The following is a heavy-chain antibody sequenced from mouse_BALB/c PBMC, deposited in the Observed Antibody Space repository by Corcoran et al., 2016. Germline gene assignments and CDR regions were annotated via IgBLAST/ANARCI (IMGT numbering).Heavy chain of an antibody. CDR2: INPYNGAT. CDR3: ARDYDYWYCDV. D-gene: IGHD2-4*01. J-gene: IGHJ1*01. Sequence: EVQLQQSGPELVKPGASVKISCKASGYSFTGYYMHWVKQSHVKSLEWIGRINPYNGATSYNQNFKDKASLTVDKSSSTAYREPHSLTSEDSAVYYCARDYDYWYCDVWGAGTTVTVSS. V-gene: IGHV1-26*01. CDR1: GYSFTGYY.